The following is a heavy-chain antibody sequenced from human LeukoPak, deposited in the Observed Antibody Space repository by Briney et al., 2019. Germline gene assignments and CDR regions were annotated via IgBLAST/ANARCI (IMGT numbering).Heavy chain of an antibody. V-gene: IGHV3-48*01. CDR2: INSNSKTI. D-gene: IGHD6-13*01. CDR1: GFTFSDYA. CDR3: ARDTWYSNSWLHAFAI. J-gene: IGHJ3*02. Sequence: GGSLRLSCAASGFTFSDYAMNWVRQAPGKGLEWFSFINSNSKTIYYADSVEGRFTISRDNAKNSLYLQMNSLRAEDTGVYYCARDTWYSNSWLHAFAIWGQGTVVTVSS.